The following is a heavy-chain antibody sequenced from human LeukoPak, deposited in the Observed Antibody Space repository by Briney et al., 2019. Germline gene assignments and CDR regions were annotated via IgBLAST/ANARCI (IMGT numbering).Heavy chain of an antibody. CDR3: ARAGSYYYMDV. D-gene: IGHD1-1*01. J-gene: IGHJ6*03. CDR1: GYTFTSSG. Sequence: RASLKVSCKASGYTFTSSGTSWVRQAPRQGVEWMGWIDAYNGNTNYAQKLQGRVTMTTDTSTTTAYMELRSLRLDDTAVYYCARAGSYYYMDVWGKGTTVTVSS. CDR2: IDAYNGNT. V-gene: IGHV1-18*01.